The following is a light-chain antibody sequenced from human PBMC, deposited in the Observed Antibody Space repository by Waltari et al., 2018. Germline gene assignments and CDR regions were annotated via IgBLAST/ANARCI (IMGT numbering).Light chain of an antibody. Sequence: QSALTQPRSVSGSPRQSVPISCTGTSSDVGGYNYVSWYQQHPGKAPKLMIYDVSKRPSGVPDRFSGSKSGNTASLTISGLQAEDEADYYCCSYAGSYTLVFGGGTKLTVL. J-gene: IGLJ2*01. V-gene: IGLV2-11*01. CDR1: SSDVGGYNY. CDR3: CSYAGSYTLV. CDR2: DVS.